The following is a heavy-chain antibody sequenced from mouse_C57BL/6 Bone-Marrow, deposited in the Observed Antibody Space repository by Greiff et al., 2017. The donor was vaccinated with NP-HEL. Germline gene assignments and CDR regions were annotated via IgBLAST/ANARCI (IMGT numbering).Heavy chain of an antibody. Sequence: EVQGVESGEGLVKPGGSLKLSCAASGFTFSSYAMSWVRQTPEKRLEWVAYISSGGDYIYYADTVKGRFTISRDNARNTLYLQMSSLKSEDTAMYYCTREGGNYRLAYWGQGTLVTVSA. CDR2: ISSGGDYI. CDR1: GFTFSSYA. V-gene: IGHV5-9-1*02. D-gene: IGHD2-1*01. CDR3: TREGGNYRLAY. J-gene: IGHJ3*01.